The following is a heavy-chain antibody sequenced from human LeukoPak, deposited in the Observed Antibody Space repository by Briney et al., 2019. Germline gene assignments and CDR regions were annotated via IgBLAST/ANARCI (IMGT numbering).Heavy chain of an antibody. V-gene: IGHV5-51*01. J-gene: IGHJ4*02. Sequence: GESLKISCKGSGYSFTSYWIGWVRQMPGKGLGWMGIINPGDSDTRYSPSFQGQVTISADKSISTAYLQRSSLKASDTAKYYCARRRYNWNEEGQYYFDYWGQGTLVTVSS. D-gene: IGHD1-1*01. CDR3: ARRRYNWNEEGQYYFDY. CDR2: INPGDSDT. CDR1: GYSFTSYW.